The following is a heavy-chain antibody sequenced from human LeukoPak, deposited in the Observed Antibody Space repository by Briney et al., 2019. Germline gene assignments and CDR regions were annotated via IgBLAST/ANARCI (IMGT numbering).Heavy chain of an antibody. CDR3: ARDQQGGCYDY. CDR1: GGSISSYY. CDR2: IYYSGST. J-gene: IGHJ4*02. V-gene: IGHV4-59*01. D-gene: IGHD6-19*01. Sequence: SETLSLTCTVSGGSISSYYWSWIRQPPGKGLEWIGYIYYSGSTNYNPSLKSRVTISVDTSKNQFSLKLSSVTAADTAVYYCARDQQGGCYDYWGQGTLVTVSS.